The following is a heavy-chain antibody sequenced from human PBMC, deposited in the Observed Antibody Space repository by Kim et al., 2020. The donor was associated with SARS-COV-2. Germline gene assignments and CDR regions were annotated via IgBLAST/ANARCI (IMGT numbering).Heavy chain of an antibody. CDR3: ARGRSSPQYYYDSSGYYGY. V-gene: IGHV1-8*01. CDR1: GYTFTSYD. Sequence: ASVKVSCKASGYTFTSYDINWVRQATGQGLEWMGWMNPNSGNTGYAQKFQGRVTMTRNTSISTAYMELSSLRSEDTAVYYCARGRSSPQYYYDSSGYYGYWGQGTLVTVSS. CDR2: MNPNSGNT. J-gene: IGHJ4*02. D-gene: IGHD3-22*01.